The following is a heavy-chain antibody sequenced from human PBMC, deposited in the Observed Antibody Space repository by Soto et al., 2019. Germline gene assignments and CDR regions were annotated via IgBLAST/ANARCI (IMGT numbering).Heavy chain of an antibody. J-gene: IGHJ4*02. CDR1: GYTFTSYA. Sequence: QVQLVQSGAEEKKPGASVKVSCKASGYTFTSYAMHWVRQAPGQRLEWMGWINAGNGNTEYSQKFQGRVTITRDTSASTAYMELSSLRSEDTAVYYCARRVYYDTSLDYWGQGTLVTVSS. D-gene: IGHD3-22*01. CDR2: INAGNGNT. V-gene: IGHV1-3*05. CDR3: ARRVYYDTSLDY.